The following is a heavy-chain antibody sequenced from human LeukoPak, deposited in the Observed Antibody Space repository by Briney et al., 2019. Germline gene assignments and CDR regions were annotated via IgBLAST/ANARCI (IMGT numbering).Heavy chain of an antibody. CDR1: GGTFSSYA. V-gene: IGHV1-69*06. CDR3: ATGSPCSSTSCPTTSPYYYGSGSYEFYY. CDR2: IIPIFGTA. J-gene: IGHJ4*02. D-gene: IGHD3-10*01. Sequence: GASVKVSCKASGGTFSSYAISWVRQAPGQGLEWMGGIIPIFGTANYAQKFQGRVTITADKSTSTAYMELSSLRSEDTAVYYCATGSPCSSTSCPTTSPYYYGSGSYEFYYWGQGTLVTVSS.